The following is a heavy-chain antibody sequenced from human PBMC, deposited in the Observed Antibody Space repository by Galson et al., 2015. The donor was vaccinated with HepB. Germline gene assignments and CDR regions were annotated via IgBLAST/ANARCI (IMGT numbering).Heavy chain of an antibody. CDR1: GFTFTTYW. CDR2: INSDDSST. J-gene: IGHJ4*02. V-gene: IGHV3-74*01. Sequence: SLRLSCAASGFTFTTYWMHWVRQVPGKGLMWVSRINSDDSSTNYADSVRSRFTISRDNAKNALYLQMNSLRVDDTAIYYCVRVMYGGGHDHWGQGTLVTVSS. CDR3: VRVMYGGGHDH. D-gene: IGHD2-8*02.